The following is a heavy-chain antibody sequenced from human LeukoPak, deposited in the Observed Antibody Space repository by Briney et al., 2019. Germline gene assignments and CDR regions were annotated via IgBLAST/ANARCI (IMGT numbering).Heavy chain of an antibody. Sequence: SETLSLTCTVSGGSISSHYWSWIRQPPGKGLEWIGYIYYSGSTYYNPSLKSRVTISVDTSKNQFSLKLSSVTAADTAVYYCARLLIRRAYYYGMDVWGQGTTVTVSS. CDR2: IYYSGST. CDR1: GGSISSHY. J-gene: IGHJ6*02. V-gene: IGHV4-59*11. CDR3: ARLLIRRAYYYGMDV.